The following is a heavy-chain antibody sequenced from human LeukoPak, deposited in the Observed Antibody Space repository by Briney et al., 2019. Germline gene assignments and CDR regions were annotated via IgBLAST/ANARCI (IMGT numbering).Heavy chain of an antibody. CDR2: IYPGDSDT. J-gene: IGHJ4*02. CDR3: ARIPYCSGGSCPQYYFDY. V-gene: IGHV5-51*01. D-gene: IGHD2-15*01. CDR1: GYSFTSYW. Sequence: GESLKISCKGSGYSFTSYWIGWVRQMPGKGLEWMGIIYPGDSDTRCSPSFQGQVTISADKSISTAYLQWSSLKASDTAMYYCARIPYCSGGSCPQYYFDYWGEGTLVTVSS.